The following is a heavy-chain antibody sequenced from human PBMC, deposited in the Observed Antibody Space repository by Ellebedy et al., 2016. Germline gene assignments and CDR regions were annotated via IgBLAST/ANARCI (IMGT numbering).Heavy chain of an antibody. CDR1: GFTFSSYW. J-gene: IGHJ4*02. Sequence: GGSLRLSCAASGFTFSSYWMHWVRQAPGKGLVWVSRINSDGSSTSYADSVKGRFTISRDNSKNTLYLQMNSLRAEDTAVYYCARDHRATVTTFASHDYWGQGTLVTVSS. CDR2: INSDGSST. V-gene: IGHV3-74*01. CDR3: ARDHRATVTTFASHDY. D-gene: IGHD4-17*01.